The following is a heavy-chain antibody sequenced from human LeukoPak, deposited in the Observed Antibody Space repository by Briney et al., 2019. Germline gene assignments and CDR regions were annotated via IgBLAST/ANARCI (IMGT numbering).Heavy chain of an antibody. CDR2: IYTNVNT. D-gene: IGHD1-26*01. J-gene: IGHJ4*02. CDR3: ARAPSIVGAYSYFDY. V-gene: IGHV4-39*07. Sequence: SETLSLTCTVSGGSISSSSYYWGWIRQPPGKGLEWIGRIYTNVNTNYNPSLKSRVTMSVDTSKNQFSLKLTSVTAADTAVYYCARAPSIVGAYSYFDYWGQGTLVTVSS. CDR1: GGSISSSSYY.